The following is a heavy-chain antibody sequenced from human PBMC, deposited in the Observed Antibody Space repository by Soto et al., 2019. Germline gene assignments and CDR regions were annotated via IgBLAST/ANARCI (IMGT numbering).Heavy chain of an antibody. J-gene: IGHJ6*02. D-gene: IGHD3-16*01. CDR1: GGSVSSGSYH. CDR3: ARDTFPSRRMDV. CDR2: IYYSGST. V-gene: IGHV4-61*01. Sequence: SETLSLTCTVSGGSVSSGSYHWSWIRQPPGKGLEWIGYIYYSGSTNYNPSLKSRVTISVDTSKNQFSLKLSSVTAADTAVYYWARDTFPSRRMDVWGQGTTVT.